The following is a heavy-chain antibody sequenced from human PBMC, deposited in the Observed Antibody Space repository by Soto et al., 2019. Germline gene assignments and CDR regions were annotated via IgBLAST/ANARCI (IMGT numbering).Heavy chain of an antibody. Sequence: QVQLQESGPGLAKPSGTLSLTCAVSGASISSTNWWNWVRQAPGKGPEWIGEILHSGSANYNPSLQSRVTISVGESRNQFSLRLTSVTAADTAVYYCARVLQGCSGTSCYLDIWGQGTMVTASA. D-gene: IGHD2-2*01. CDR1: GASISSTNW. CDR2: ILHSGSA. V-gene: IGHV4-4*02. CDR3: ARVLQGCSGTSCYLDI. J-gene: IGHJ3*02.